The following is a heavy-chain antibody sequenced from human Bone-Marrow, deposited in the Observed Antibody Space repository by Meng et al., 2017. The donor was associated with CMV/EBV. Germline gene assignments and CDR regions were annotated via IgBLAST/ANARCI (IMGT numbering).Heavy chain of an antibody. CDR3: ARDGCSSTSCYNYYYYGMDV. V-gene: IGHV1-46*01. CDR1: GYTFTSYY. J-gene: IGHJ6*01. D-gene: IGHD2-2*02. CDR2: INPSGGST. Sequence: ASVKVSCKASGYTFTSYYMHWVRQAPGQGLEWMGIINPSGGSTSYAQKFQGRVTMTRDTSTSTVYMELSSLRSEDTAVYYCARDGCSSTSCYNYYYYGMDVWGQGHTVTGSS.